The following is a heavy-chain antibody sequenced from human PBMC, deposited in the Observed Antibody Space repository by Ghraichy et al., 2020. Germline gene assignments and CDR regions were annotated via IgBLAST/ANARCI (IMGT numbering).Heavy chain of an antibody. CDR3: AKTNNAHWNEDAFDI. J-gene: IGHJ3*02. V-gene: IGHV3-23*01. D-gene: IGHD1-1*01. Sequence: GESLNISCAASGFTFSSYAMNWVRQAPGKGLEWVSSISYSGGSTYFADSVKGRFTISRDNSKNTLYLQMISLRAEDTAIYYCAKTNNAHWNEDAFDIWGQGTMVTVSS. CDR2: ISYSGGST. CDR1: GFTFSSYA.